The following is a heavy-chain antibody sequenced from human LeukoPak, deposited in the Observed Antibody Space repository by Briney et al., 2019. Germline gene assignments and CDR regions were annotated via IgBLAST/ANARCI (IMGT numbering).Heavy chain of an antibody. D-gene: IGHD2-2*01. Sequence: ASVKVSCKASGYTFSDYYIHWVRQAPGLGLEWMGWINPNSGGTNYAQGFQGRVTMTRDTSISTAYMELNRLRSDDTAVYYCARDLLDCSSTSCYVLDYWGQGTQVTVSS. J-gene: IGHJ4*02. V-gene: IGHV1-2*02. CDR1: GYTFSDYY. CDR3: ARDLLDCSSTSCYVLDY. CDR2: INPNSGGT.